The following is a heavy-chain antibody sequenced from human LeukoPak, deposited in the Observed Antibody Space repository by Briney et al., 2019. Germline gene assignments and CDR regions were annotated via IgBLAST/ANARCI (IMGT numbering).Heavy chain of an antibody. CDR1: GFTFSSYD. D-gene: IGHD3-16*01. V-gene: IGHV3-13*01. CDR2: IGTAGDT. Sequence: PGGSLRLSCAASGFTFSSYDMHWVRQATGKGLEWVSAIGTAGDTYYPGSVKGRFTISRENAKNSLYLQMNSLRAGDTAVYYCARDGGRGRRFDYWGQGTLVTVSS. CDR3: ARDGGRGRRFDY. J-gene: IGHJ4*02.